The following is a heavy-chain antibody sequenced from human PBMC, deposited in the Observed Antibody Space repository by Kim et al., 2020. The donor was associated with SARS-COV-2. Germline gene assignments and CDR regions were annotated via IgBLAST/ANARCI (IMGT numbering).Heavy chain of an antibody. CDR1: GGSISSYQ. V-gene: IGHV4-59*01. J-gene: IGHJ4*02. D-gene: IGHD2-8*01. CDR3: ARAPRNGHFDS. Sequence: SETLSPTCTVSGGSISSYQWSWIRQPPGKGLEWIGYLYNSGNTNYNPSFKSRVTILVDTSKNQFSLTLTSVTAADTAVYYCARAPRNGHFDSWGQGVLVAVSS. CDR2: LYNSGNT.